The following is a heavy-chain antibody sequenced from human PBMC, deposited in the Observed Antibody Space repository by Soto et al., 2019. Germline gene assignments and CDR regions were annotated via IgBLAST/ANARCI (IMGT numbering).Heavy chain of an antibody. Sequence: PSETLSLTCAVSGYSISSGYYCGWIRQPPGKGLEWIGSIYHSGSTYYNPSLKSRVTISVDTSKNQFSLKLSSVTAADTAVYYCARDKYSGSREFDYWGQGTLVTVSS. D-gene: IGHD1-26*01. CDR3: ARDKYSGSREFDY. CDR1: GYSISSGYY. V-gene: IGHV4-38-2*02. J-gene: IGHJ4*02. CDR2: IYHSGST.